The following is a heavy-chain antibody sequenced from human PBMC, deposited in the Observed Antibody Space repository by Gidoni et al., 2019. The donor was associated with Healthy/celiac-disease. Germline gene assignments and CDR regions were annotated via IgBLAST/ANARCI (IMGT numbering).Heavy chain of an antibody. Sequence: QVQLQESGPGLVKPPQTLSLTCTVSGGSISSGGYYWSWVRQHPGKGLEWIGYIYYSGSTYYNPSLKSRVTISVDTSKNQFSLKLSSVTAADTAVYYCARVSVYYDILTGFDYWGQGTLVTVSS. CDR2: IYYSGST. D-gene: IGHD3-9*01. CDR1: GGSISSGGYY. V-gene: IGHV4-31*03. CDR3: ARVSVYYDILTGFDY. J-gene: IGHJ4*02.